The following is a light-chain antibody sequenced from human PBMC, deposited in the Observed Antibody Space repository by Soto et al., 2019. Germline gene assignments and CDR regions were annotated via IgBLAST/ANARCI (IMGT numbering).Light chain of an antibody. CDR2: DVN. Sequence: QSALTQPASVSGSPGQTITLSCTGTSSDIGGYDYVSWYQRHPDKAPKLIIYDVNHRPSGVSNRFSGSKSGNTASLTISGLQAEDEADYYCTSYASGSSHVVFGGGTKVTVL. CDR1: SSDIGGYDY. J-gene: IGLJ2*01. CDR3: TSYASGSSHVV. V-gene: IGLV2-14*01.